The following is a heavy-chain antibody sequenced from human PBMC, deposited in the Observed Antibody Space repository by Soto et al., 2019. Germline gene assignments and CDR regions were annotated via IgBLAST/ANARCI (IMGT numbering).Heavy chain of an antibody. D-gene: IGHD2-2*01. V-gene: IGHV3-30-3*01. J-gene: IGHJ6*02. CDR3: ARAASYADYYYGMDV. CDR2: ISYDGSNK. CDR1: GFTFSSYA. Sequence: ALRLSCAASGFTFSSYAMHWVRQAPGKGLEWVAVISYDGSNKYYADSVKGRFTISRDNSKNTLYLQMNSLRAEDTAVYYCARAASYADYYYGMDVWGQGTTVTVSS.